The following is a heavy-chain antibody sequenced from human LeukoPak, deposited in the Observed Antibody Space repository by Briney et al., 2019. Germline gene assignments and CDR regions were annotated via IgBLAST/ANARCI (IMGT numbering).Heavy chain of an antibody. Sequence: GGSLRLSCAASGFTFRNYAMNWVRQAPGKGLEWVSYISSSSSTIYYADSVKGRFTISRDNAKNSLYLQMNSLRAEDTAVYYCARTYYDILTGYWRHYYYYMDVWGKGTTVTVSS. CDR3: ARTYYDILTGYWRHYYYYMDV. D-gene: IGHD3-9*01. CDR2: ISSSSSTI. J-gene: IGHJ6*03. V-gene: IGHV3-48*01. CDR1: GFTFRNYA.